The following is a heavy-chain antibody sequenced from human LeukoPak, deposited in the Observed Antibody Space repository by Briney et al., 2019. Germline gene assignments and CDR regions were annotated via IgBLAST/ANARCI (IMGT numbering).Heavy chain of an antibody. V-gene: IGHV3-21*01. Sequence: GGSLRLSRAASGFTFSSHSMKWARHPRGEGLECVSFISGSSTHIYFTDSVKGRFTVSRDNAKNSLYLQMNSLRAEDTAVYYCARDVAARPRWFEHWGQGTLVTVSS. J-gene: IGHJ5*02. CDR2: ISGSSTHI. CDR3: ARDVAARPRWFEH. D-gene: IGHD6-6*01. CDR1: GFTFSSHS.